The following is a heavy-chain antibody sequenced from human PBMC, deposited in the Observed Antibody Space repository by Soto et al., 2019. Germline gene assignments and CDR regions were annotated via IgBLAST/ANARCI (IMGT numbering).Heavy chain of an antibody. CDR2: IKEDGSAK. J-gene: IGHJ4*02. CDR3: ATETWYLFDL. D-gene: IGHD6-13*01. V-gene: IGHV3-7*01. Sequence: PGGSLRLSCAASGFTFSDYWMSWVRQTPEKGLEWVANIKEDGSAKYYVDSVKGRFTISRDNAKNSLYLQMNSLRAEDTAVYYCATETWYLFDLWGQGTLV. CDR1: GFTFSDYW.